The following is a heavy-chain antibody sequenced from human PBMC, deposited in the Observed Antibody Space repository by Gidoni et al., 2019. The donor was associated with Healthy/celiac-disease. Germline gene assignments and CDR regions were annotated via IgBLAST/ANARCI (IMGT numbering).Heavy chain of an antibody. CDR3: ARDPVAGIAARPEDY. D-gene: IGHD6-6*01. Sequence: EVQLVESGGGLVQPGGSLRLSCAASGFTFSSYWMSWVRQAPGKGLEWVANIKQDGSEKYYVDSVKGRFTISRDNAKNSLYLQMNSLRAEDTAVYYCARDPVAGIAARPEDYWGQGTLVTVSS. CDR1: GFTFSSYW. V-gene: IGHV3-7*01. J-gene: IGHJ4*02. CDR2: IKQDGSEK.